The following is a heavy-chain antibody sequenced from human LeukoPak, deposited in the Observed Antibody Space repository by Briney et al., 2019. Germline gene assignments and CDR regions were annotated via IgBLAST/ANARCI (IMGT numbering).Heavy chain of an antibody. CDR2: INHSGST. J-gene: IGHJ4*02. CDR3: ARVGIAAAGTLLYYFDY. V-gene: IGHV4-34*01. D-gene: IGHD6-13*01. Sequence: SETLSLTCAVYGGSFSGYYWSWIRQPPGKGLEWIGEINHSGSTNYNPSLKSRVTISVDTSKNQFSLKLSSVTAADTAVYYCARVGIAAAGTLLYYFDYWGQGTLVTVSS. CDR1: GGSFSGYY.